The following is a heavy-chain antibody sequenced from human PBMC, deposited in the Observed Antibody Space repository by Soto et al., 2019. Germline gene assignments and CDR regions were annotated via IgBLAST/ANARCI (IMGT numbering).Heavy chain of an antibody. CDR3: AKSRIPAAIVIDWFDP. Sequence: PGGSLRLSCAASGFTFSSYAMSWVRQAPGKGLEWVSAISGSGGSTYYADSVKGRFTISRDNSKNTLYLQMNSLRAEDTAVYYCAKSRIPAAIVIDWFDPWGQGTLVTVSS. CDR2: ISGSGGST. V-gene: IGHV3-23*01. CDR1: GFTFSSYA. D-gene: IGHD2-2*01. J-gene: IGHJ5*02.